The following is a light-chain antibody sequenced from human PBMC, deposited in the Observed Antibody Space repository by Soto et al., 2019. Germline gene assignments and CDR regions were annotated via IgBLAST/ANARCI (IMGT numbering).Light chain of an antibody. Sequence: EIVLTQSPGTLSLSPGERATLSCRSSQSVSSSYLAWYQQKPGQAPRLLIYGASSRATGIPDRFSGSGYGTDFTLTISRLETEDFAVYYCQQYGSSPLTFGPGTRVDIQ. CDR3: QQYGSSPLT. CDR1: QSVSSSY. CDR2: GAS. J-gene: IGKJ3*01. V-gene: IGKV3-20*01.